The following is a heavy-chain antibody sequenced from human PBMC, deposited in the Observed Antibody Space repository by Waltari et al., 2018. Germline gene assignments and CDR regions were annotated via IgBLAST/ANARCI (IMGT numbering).Heavy chain of an antibody. CDR1: GYSISSGYY. Sequence: QVQLQESGPGLVKPSETLSLTCAVSGYSISSGYYWGWIRQPPGKGLEWIGSIYHRGSTYYNPSLKRRVTISVDTSKNQFSLKLSSVTAADTAVYYCARDDSSGSYFDYWGQGTLVTVSS. CDR3: ARDDSSGSYFDY. CDR2: IYHRGST. J-gene: IGHJ4*02. D-gene: IGHD3-22*01. V-gene: IGHV4-38-2*02.